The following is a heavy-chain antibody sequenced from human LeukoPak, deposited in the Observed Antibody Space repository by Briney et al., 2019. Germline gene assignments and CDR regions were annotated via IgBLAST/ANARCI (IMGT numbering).Heavy chain of an antibody. V-gene: IGHV3-7*04. CDR1: GFTFSDYW. CDR2: IKQDGSEK. Sequence: GGSLRLSCAASGFTFSDYWMSWVRQAPGKGLEWVANIKQDGSEKYYVDSVKGRFTISRDNAKNSLYLQMNSLRAEDTAVYYCARGGGNLFDYWGQGTLVTVSS. D-gene: IGHD4-23*01. CDR3: ARGGGNLFDY. J-gene: IGHJ4*02.